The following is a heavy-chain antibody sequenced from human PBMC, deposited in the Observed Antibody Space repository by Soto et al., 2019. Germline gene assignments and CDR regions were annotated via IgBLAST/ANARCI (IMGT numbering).Heavy chain of an antibody. V-gene: IGHV1-18*01. CDR2: ISAYNGNT. CDR3: ARAIFGVVIVTDD. Sequence: ASVEGSCKASGYTFSSHWISWVRQAPGQGLEWMGWISAYNGNTNYAQKLQGRVTMTTDTSTSTAYMELRSLRSDDTAVYYCARAIFGVVIVTDDWGQGTLVTVSS. J-gene: IGHJ4*02. CDR1: GYTFSSHW. D-gene: IGHD3-3*01.